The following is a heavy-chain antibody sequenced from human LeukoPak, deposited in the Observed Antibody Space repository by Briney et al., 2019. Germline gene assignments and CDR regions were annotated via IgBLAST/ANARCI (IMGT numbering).Heavy chain of an antibody. CDR3: ARKRGSGSYELDY. J-gene: IGHJ4*02. V-gene: IGHV3-7*03. CDR2: IKQDGSDK. CDR1: GFTFSSYW. D-gene: IGHD1-26*01. Sequence: GGSPRLSCAASGFTFSSYWMTWVRQAPGKGLEWVANIKQDGSDKYYADSVKGRFTISRDNAKNSLYLQMNSLRAEDTALYHCARKRGSGSYELDYWGQGTLVTVSS.